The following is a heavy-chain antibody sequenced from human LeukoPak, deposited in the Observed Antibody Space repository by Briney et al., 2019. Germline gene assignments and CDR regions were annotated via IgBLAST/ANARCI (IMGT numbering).Heavy chain of an antibody. D-gene: IGHD3-10*01. J-gene: IGHJ6*02. CDR2: ICGDGGST. CDR3: ARTLWFGELSNYYGMDV. Sequence: GGSLRLSCAASGFTFDDYAMHWVRQAPGKGLEWVSLICGDGGSTYYADSVKGRFTISRDNSKNSLYLQMNSLRTEDTALYYCARTLWFGELSNYYGMDVWGQGTTVTVSS. CDR1: GFTFDDYA. V-gene: IGHV3-43*02.